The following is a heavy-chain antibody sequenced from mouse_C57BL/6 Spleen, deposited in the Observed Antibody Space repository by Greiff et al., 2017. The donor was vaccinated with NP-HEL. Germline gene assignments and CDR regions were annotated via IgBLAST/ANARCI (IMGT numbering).Heavy chain of an antibody. D-gene: IGHD3-1*01. CDR3: ARSTLVGLRYAMDY. V-gene: IGHV1-39*01. CDR2: INPNYGTT. Sequence: EVQLQQSGPELVKPGASVKISCKASGYSFTDYYMNWVKQSNGKSLEWIGVINPNYGTTSYNQKFKGKATLTVDQSSSTAYMQLNSLTSEDSAVNYWARSTLVGLRYAMDYWGQGTSVTVSS. CDR1: GYSFTDYY. J-gene: IGHJ4*01.